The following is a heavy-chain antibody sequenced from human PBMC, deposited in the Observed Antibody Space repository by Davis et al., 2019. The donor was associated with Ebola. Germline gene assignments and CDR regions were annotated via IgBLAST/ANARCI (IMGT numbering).Heavy chain of an antibody. D-gene: IGHD5-24*01. CDR2: ISGSGGST. CDR1: GFTFSSYA. CDR3: ARGGGLSWLAY. V-gene: IGHV3-23*01. Sequence: ESLKISCAASGFTFSSYAMSWVRQAPGKGLEWVSAISGSGGSTYYADSVKGRFTISRDNSKNTLYLQMNSLRAEDTAVYYCARGGGLSWLAYWGQGTLVTVSS. J-gene: IGHJ4*02.